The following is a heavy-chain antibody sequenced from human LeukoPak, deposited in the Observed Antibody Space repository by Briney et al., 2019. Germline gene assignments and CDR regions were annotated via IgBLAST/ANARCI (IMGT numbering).Heavy chain of an antibody. CDR3: ARARRFAAAGTTAFDI. V-gene: IGHV4-61*02. D-gene: IGHD6-13*01. CDR2: MYTGGSA. J-gene: IGHJ3*02. Sequence: PSETLSLTCTVSGGSIRSDNYYWSWIRQPAGKGLEWIGRMYTGGSANYNPSLKSRVTISVDTSKNQFSLQLTSVTAADTAVYYCARARRFAAAGTTAFDIWGQGTMVTVSS. CDR1: GGSIRSDNYY.